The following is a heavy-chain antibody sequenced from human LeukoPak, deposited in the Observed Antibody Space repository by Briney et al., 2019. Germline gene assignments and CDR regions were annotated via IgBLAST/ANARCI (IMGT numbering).Heavy chain of an antibody. D-gene: IGHD6-19*01. CDR3: ARRSGFNNGWTDY. Sequence: GGSLRLSCAGSGFTFSNYAMIWVRQAPGKGLEWLSSLSGSGSNTYYANSVKSRFTVSRGNSKNTLYLLMNSLRAEDTAIYYCARRSGFNNGWTDYWGQGTLVTVSS. CDR2: LSGSGSNT. J-gene: IGHJ4*02. V-gene: IGHV3-23*01. CDR1: GFTFSNYA.